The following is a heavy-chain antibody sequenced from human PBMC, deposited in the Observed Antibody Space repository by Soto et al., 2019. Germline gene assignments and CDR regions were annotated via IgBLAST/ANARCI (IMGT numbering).Heavy chain of an antibody. J-gene: IGHJ5*02. V-gene: IGHV3-30*18. Sequence: PGGSLRLSCAASGFTFRFYGIHWVRQAPGKGLEWVAVISYDGSNKYYADSVKGRFTISRDNSKNTLYLQMNSLRAEDTAVYYCAKEVYSSGWPLEYNWFDPWGQGTLVTVSS. CDR3: AKEVYSSGWPLEYNWFDP. D-gene: IGHD6-19*01. CDR2: ISYDGSNK. CDR1: GFTFRFYG.